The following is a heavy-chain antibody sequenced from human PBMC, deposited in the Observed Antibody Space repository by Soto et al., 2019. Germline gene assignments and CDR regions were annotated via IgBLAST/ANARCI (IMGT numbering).Heavy chain of an antibody. CDR3: RLYGSGSNLDY. CDR1: GFTFSSYG. Sequence: PGGSLRLSCAASGFTFSSYGMHWVRQAPGKGLEWVAVISYDGSNKYYADSVKGRFTISRDNSKNTLYLQMNSLRAEDTAVYYCRLYGSGSNLDYWGQGTLVTAPQ. V-gene: IGHV3-30*03. J-gene: IGHJ4*02. D-gene: IGHD3-10*01. CDR2: ISYDGSNK.